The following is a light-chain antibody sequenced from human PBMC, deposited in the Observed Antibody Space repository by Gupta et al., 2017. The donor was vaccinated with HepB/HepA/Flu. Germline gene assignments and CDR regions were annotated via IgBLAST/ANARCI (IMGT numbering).Light chain of an antibody. J-gene: IGKJ5*01. V-gene: IGKV1-39*01. Sequence: DIQMTQSPSSLSASVGDRVTITCRASRSISSYLNWYQQKPGKVPKLLIYAASSLQSGVPSRFSGSGSGTDFTLTISSLQPEDFATYYCQQSYSTPITFGQGTRLEIK. CDR1: RSISSY. CDR2: AAS. CDR3: QQSYSTPIT.